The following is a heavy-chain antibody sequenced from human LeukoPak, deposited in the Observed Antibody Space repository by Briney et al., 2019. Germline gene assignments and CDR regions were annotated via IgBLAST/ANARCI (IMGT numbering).Heavy chain of an antibody. CDR2: INPNSGGT. D-gene: IGHD4-17*01. CDR1: GYTFTGYY. V-gene: IGHV1-2*02. Sequence: ASVKVSCKASGYTFTGYYMHWVRQAPGQGLEWMGWINPNSGGTNYAQKFQGRVTMTRDTSISTAYMEPSRLRSDDTAVYYCAKEVYGDYDIGIWGQGTMVTVSS. CDR3: AKEVYGDYDIGI. J-gene: IGHJ3*02.